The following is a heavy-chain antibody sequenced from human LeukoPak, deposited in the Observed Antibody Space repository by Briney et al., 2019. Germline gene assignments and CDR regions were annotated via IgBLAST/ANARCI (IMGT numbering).Heavy chain of an antibody. V-gene: IGHV4-59*08. CDR1: GGSISSYY. CDR2: IYYSGST. Sequence: SETLSLTCTVSGGSISSYYWSWIRQPPGKGLEWIGYIYYSGSTNYNPSLKSRVTISVDTSKNQFSLKLSSVTAADTAVYYCARASGGNSPYWGQGTLVTLSS. D-gene: IGHD4-23*01. J-gene: IGHJ4*02. CDR3: ARASGGNSPY.